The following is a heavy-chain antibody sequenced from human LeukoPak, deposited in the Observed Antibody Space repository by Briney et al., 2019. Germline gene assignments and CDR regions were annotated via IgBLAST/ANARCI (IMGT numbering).Heavy chain of an antibody. CDR2: FDPEVGET. D-gene: IGHD2-2*01. CDR1: GYSLTELS. V-gene: IGHV1-24*01. Sequence: ASVKVSCKVSGYSLTELSMHWVRQAPGKGLEWMGGFDPEVGETPPFAQTFQGRGTMTEPTSRDTACMELSSLRSEDTAVYYCATGTIYCSSCSTDYWSQGTLVTASS. CDR3: ATGTIYCSSCSTDY. J-gene: IGHJ4*01.